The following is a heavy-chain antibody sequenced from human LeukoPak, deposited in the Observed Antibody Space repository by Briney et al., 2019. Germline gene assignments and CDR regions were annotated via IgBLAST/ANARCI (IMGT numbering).Heavy chain of an antibody. CDR1: GGSISSGGYY. D-gene: IGHD1-26*01. CDR2: IYHSGST. Sequence: PSETLSLTCTVSGGSISSGGYYWSWIRQPPGKGLEWIGYIYHSGSTYYNPSLKSRVTISVDRSKNQFSLKLSSVTAADTAVYYCARALQWELLLFDYWGQGTLVTVSS. V-gene: IGHV4-30-2*01. CDR3: ARALQWELLLFDY. J-gene: IGHJ4*02.